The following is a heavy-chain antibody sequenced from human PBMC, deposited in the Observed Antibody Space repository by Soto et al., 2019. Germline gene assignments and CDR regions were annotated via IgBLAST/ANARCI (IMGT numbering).Heavy chain of an antibody. CDR3: AKGGVTMVRGAKDSPAD. D-gene: IGHD3-10*01. J-gene: IGHJ4*02. V-gene: IGHV3-30*18. CDR2: ISYDGSNK. CDR1: GFTFSSYG. Sequence: QVQLVESGGGVVQPGRSLRLSCAASGFTFSSYGMHWVRQAPGKGLAWVAVISYDGSNKYYADSVKGRFTISRDNSKNTLYLQMNSLRAEDTAVYYCAKGGVTMVRGAKDSPADWGQGTLVTVSS.